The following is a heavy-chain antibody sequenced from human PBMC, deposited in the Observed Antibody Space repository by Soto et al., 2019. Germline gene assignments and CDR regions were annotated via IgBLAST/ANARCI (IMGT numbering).Heavy chain of an antibody. CDR2: INHSGST. V-gene: IGHV4-34*01. Sequence: PSETLSLTCAVYGGSFSCYYWSWIRQPPGKGLEWIGEINHSGSTNYNPSLKSRVTISVDTSKNQFSLKLSSVTAADTAVYYCARAYSSGWQGHWFDPWGQGTLVTLSS. D-gene: IGHD6-19*01. CDR3: ARAYSSGWQGHWFDP. J-gene: IGHJ5*02. CDR1: GGSFSCYY.